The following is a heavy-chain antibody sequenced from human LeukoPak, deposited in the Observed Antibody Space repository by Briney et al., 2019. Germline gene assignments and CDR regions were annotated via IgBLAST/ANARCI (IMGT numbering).Heavy chain of an antibody. Sequence: PGGSLRLSCAASGFTFTSYWMHWVRQAPGKGLVWVSRINNDGSSTNYADSVKGRFTISRDNAKNTLYLQMNSLRAEDTAVYYCARDNSGYSYGQYYFDYWGQGTLVTVSS. V-gene: IGHV3-74*01. J-gene: IGHJ4*02. D-gene: IGHD5-18*01. CDR2: INNDGSST. CDR3: ARDNSGYSYGQYYFDY. CDR1: GFTFTSYW.